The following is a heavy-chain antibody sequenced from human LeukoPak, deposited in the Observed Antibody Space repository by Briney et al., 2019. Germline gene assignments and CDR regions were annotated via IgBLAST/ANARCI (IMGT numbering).Heavy chain of an antibody. J-gene: IGHJ3*02. CDR2: MNPNSGNT. CDR3: ARDPQDGDSDAFDI. D-gene: IGHD4-17*01. Sequence: GASVKVSCKASGYTFTSYDINWVRQATGQGLEWMGWMNPNSGNTGYAQKFQGRVTMTRNTSISTAYMELSSLRSDDTAVYYCARDPQDGDSDAFDIWGQGTMVTVSS. V-gene: IGHV1-8*01. CDR1: GYTFTSYD.